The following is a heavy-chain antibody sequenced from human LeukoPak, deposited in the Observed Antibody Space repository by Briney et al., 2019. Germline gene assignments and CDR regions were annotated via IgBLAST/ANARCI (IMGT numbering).Heavy chain of an antibody. CDR1: GFTFSSYA. J-gene: IGHJ4*02. CDR2: ISYDGSNK. V-gene: IGHV3-30-3*01. CDR3: ARSLSGSYLDY. D-gene: IGHD3-10*01. Sequence: PGGSLRLSCAASGFTFSSYAMHWVRQAPGKGLEWVAVISYDGSNKYYADSVKGRFTISRDNSKNTLYLQMNSLRAEDTAVYYCARSLSGSYLDYWGQGTLVTVSS.